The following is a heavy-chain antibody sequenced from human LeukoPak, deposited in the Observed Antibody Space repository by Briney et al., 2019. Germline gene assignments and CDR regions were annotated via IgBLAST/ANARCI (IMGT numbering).Heavy chain of an antibody. J-gene: IGHJ4*02. CDR1: GGSISSGGYY. V-gene: IGHV4-31*03. D-gene: IGHD2-15*01. CDR2: IYYSGST. CDR3: ARDRLHCSGGSCYSGDYYFDY. Sequence: SETLSLTCNVSGGSISSGGYYWSWIRQHPGKGLEWIGYIYYSGSTYYNPSLKSRVTISVDTSKNQFSLKLSSVTAADTAVYYCARDRLHCSGGSCYSGDYYFDYWGQGTLVTVSS.